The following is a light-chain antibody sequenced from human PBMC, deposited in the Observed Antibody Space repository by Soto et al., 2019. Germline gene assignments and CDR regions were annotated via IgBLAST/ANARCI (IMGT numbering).Light chain of an antibody. CDR2: EVS. CDR1: SSDIGSYNY. Sequence: QSVLTQPASVSGSPGQSIAISCTGTSSDIGSYNYVSWYQQHPGKAPKLIIHEVSNRPSGISDHFSGSKSGNTASLTISGLQADDEADYYCSSHTTYSTRIFGTGTRSPS. V-gene: IGLV2-14*01. J-gene: IGLJ1*01. CDR3: SSHTTYSTRI.